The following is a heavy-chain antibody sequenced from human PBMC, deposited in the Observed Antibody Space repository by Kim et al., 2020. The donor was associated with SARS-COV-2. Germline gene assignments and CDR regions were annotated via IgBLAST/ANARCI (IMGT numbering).Heavy chain of an antibody. J-gene: IGHJ2*01. CDR2: ISSSRSFI. D-gene: IGHD3-10*01. V-gene: IGHV3-21*01. CDR3: ARDGSGRYYSYWYFDL. CDR1: GFSFSSYS. Sequence: GGSLRLSCAASGFSFSSYSMNWVRQAPGKGLEWVSSISSSRSFINYADSVKGRFTISRDNAKNSLYLQMNSLRVEDTAVYYCARDGSGRYYSYWYFDLLGRDTMVAVSS.